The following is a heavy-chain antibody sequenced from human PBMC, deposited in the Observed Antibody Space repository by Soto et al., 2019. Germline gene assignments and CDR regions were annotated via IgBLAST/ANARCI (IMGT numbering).Heavy chain of an antibody. CDR1: GGTFTSYR. CDR2: VIPTFATT. D-gene: IGHD2-21*01. J-gene: IGHJ6*04. Sequence: QVQLVQSGAEVKKPGSSVKVSCKASGGTFTSYRINWVRQAPGQGLEWMGEVIPTFATTTYAQKFQGRVRINRKKPRNTAKGERSSLRPGNRAVYYWGRGGEIIPATGWDVGGKGPAATVPP. CDR3: GRGGEIIPATGWDV. V-gene: IGHV1-69*06.